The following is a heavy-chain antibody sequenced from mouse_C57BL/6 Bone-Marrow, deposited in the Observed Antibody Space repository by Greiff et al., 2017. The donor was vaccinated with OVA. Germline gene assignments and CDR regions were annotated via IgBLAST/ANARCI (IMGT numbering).Heavy chain of an antibody. V-gene: IGHV5-9-1*02. Sequence: DVMLVESGEGLVKPGGSLKLSCAASGFTFSSYAMSWVRQTPEKRLEWVAYISSGGDYIYYADTVKGRFTISRDNARNTLYLQMSSLKSEDTAMYYCTRMAPYYYGSSYPFGYWGQGTLVTVSA. J-gene: IGHJ3*01. D-gene: IGHD1-1*01. CDR1: GFTFSSYA. CDR3: TRMAPYYYGSSYPFGY. CDR2: ISSGGDYI.